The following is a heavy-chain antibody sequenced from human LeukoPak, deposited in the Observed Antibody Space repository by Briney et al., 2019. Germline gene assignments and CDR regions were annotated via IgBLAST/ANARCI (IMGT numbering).Heavy chain of an antibody. Sequence: SETLSLTCAVYGGSFSGYYWSWIRQPPGKGLEWIGEINHSGSTNYNPSLKSRVTISVDTSKNQFSLKLSSVTAADTAVYYCARGPDSSGNYPAYWGQGTLVTVSS. V-gene: IGHV4-34*01. CDR3: ARGPDSSGNYPAY. D-gene: IGHD3-22*01. J-gene: IGHJ4*02. CDR1: GGSFSGYY. CDR2: INHSGST.